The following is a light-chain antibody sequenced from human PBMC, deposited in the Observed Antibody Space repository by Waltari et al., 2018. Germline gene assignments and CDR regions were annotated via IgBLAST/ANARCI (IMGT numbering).Light chain of an antibody. J-gene: IGKJ2*01. Sequence: AIQLTQSPSSLSASVGDKVTITCRASQGISSALAWYQQKPGKAPKLLNYDASCLESGVPTRCSGSGSGTDFTLTISSLQPEDFATYYCQQFNNYAYTFGQGTKLEIK. CDR2: DAS. V-gene: IGKV1D-13*01. CDR1: QGISSA. CDR3: QQFNNYAYT.